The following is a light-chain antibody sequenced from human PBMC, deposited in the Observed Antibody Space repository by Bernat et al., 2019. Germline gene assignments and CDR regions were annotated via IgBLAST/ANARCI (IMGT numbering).Light chain of an antibody. CDR1: SSDVGVYNY. Sequence: HSALTQPASVSGSPGQSITISCTGTSSDVGVYNYVSWYQQHPGKAPRLMIYAVSSRPSGVSNRFSGSKSGNTASLTISGLQPEDEADYYCSSLTISTTLVFGGGTKLTVL. J-gene: IGLJ2*01. CDR2: AVS. CDR3: SSLTISTTLV. V-gene: IGLV2-14*03.